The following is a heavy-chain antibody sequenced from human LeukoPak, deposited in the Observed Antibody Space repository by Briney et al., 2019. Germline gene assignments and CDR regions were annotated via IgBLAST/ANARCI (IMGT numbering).Heavy chain of an antibody. CDR3: AKDAGCSSTSCYYYYCYYMDV. D-gene: IGHD2-2*01. V-gene: IGHV3-30*02. J-gene: IGHJ6*03. CDR1: GFTFSSYG. CDR2: IRYDGSNK. Sequence: PGGSLRLSCAASGFTFSSYGMHWVRQAPGKGLEWVAFIRYDGSNKYYADSVKGRFTISRDNSKNTLYLQMNSLRAEDTAVYYCAKDAGCSSTSCYYYYCYYMDVWGKGTTVTISS.